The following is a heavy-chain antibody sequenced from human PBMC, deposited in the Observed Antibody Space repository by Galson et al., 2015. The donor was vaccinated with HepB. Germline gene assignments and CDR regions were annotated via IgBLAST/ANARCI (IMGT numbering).Heavy chain of an antibody. CDR2: ISYDGSNK. V-gene: IGHV3-30*04. CDR3: ARDGRIAAADFRGLAAGWFDP. D-gene: IGHD6-13*01. Sequence: SLRLSCAASGFTFSGYAMHWVRQAPGKGLEWVAVISYDGSNKYYADSVKGRFTISRDNSKNTLYLQMNSLRAEDTAVYYCARDGRIAAADFRGLAAGWFDPWGQETLVTVSS. J-gene: IGHJ5*02. CDR1: GFTFSGYA.